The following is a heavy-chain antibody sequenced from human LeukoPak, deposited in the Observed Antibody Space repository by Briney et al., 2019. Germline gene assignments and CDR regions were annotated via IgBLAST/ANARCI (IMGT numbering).Heavy chain of an antibody. CDR2: IIPIFGTA. D-gene: IGHD3-3*01. CDR3: ARANYDFWSGYLSTHTPLDY. Sequence: SVKVSCKASGGTFSSYAISWVRQAPGQGLEWMGRIIPIFGTANYAQKFQGRVTITTDESTSTAYMELGSLRSEDTAVYYCARANYDFWSGYLSTHTPLDYWGQGTLVTVSS. V-gene: IGHV1-69*05. J-gene: IGHJ4*02. CDR1: GGTFSSYA.